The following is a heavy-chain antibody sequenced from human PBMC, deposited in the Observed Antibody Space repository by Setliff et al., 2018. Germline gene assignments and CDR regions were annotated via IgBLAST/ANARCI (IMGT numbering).Heavy chain of an antibody. CDR3: ARDVRYYYGSGSYYNDWFDP. CDR2: IYYSGST. V-gene: IGHV4-31*03. J-gene: IGHJ5*02. Sequence: PSETLSLTCTVSGGSISSGGYYWSWIRQHPGKGLEWIGYIYYSGSTYYNPSLKSRVTISVDTSKNQFSLKLSSVTAADTAVYYCARDVRYYYGSGSYYNDWFDPWGQRTLVTVSS. D-gene: IGHD3-10*01. CDR1: GGSISSGGYY.